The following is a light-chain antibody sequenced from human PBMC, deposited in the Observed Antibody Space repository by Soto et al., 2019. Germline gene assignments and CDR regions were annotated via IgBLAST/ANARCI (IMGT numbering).Light chain of an antibody. J-gene: IGLJ1*01. V-gene: IGLV2-8*01. CDR1: SSDVGGYHY. Sequence: QSALTQPPSASGSPGQSVTISCTGTSSDVGGYHYVSWYQQHPGKAPKLIIYDVSKRPSGVPDRFSGSKSGNTASLTGSGLQAEDEADYYCSSYAGSNNFVFGPGTTVTVL. CDR2: DVS. CDR3: SSYAGSNNFV.